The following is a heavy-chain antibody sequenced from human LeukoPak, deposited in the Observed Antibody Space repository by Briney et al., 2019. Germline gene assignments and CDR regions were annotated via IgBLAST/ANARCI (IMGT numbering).Heavy chain of an antibody. Sequence: QSGGSLRLSCAASGFTFSSYGMHWVRQAPGKGLEWVAVISYDGSNKYYADSVKGRFTISRDNSKNTLYLQMNSLRAEDTAVYYCAKDHRPSGVVVTGHPFDYWGQGTLVTVSS. CDR3: AKDHRPSGVVVTGHPFDY. CDR2: ISYDGSNK. CDR1: GFTFSSYG. V-gene: IGHV3-30*18. D-gene: IGHD2-21*02. J-gene: IGHJ4*02.